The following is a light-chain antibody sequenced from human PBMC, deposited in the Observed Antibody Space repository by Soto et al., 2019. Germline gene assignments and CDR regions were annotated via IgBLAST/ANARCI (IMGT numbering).Light chain of an antibody. CDR2: GAS. V-gene: IGKV3-15*01. Sequence: EIVMTQSPATLSVSPGERATLSCRASQSVSSNLAWYQQKPGQAPRLLIYGASTRATGIPARFSGSGSGTEFTLTISSLQSEDFAVYYCQQYSTWPLWTFGQGTKVEIK. J-gene: IGKJ1*01. CDR1: QSVSSN. CDR3: QQYSTWPLWT.